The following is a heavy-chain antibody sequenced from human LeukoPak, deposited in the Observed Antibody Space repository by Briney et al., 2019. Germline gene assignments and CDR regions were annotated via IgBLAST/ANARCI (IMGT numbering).Heavy chain of an antibody. CDR3: ARGCSGGSCYSGSFDY. D-gene: IGHD2-15*01. V-gene: IGHV4-59*01. Sequence: PSETLSLTCTLSGPSICSDYWSWIRQPPGKGLEWIGYIYYSGSTNYNPSLKSRVTISVDTSKNQFSLKLSSVTAADTAVYYCARGCSGGSCYSGSFDYWGQGTLVTVSS. CDR1: GPSICSDY. CDR2: IYYSGST. J-gene: IGHJ4*02.